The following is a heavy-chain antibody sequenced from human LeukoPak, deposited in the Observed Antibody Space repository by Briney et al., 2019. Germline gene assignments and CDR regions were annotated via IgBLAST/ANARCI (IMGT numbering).Heavy chain of an antibody. V-gene: IGHV3-23*01. CDR2: ISGSGGST. Sequence: GGSLRLSCAASGFTFSSYAMSWVRQAPGKGLEWVSAISGSGGSTYYADSVKGRFTISRDNSKNTLYLQMNSLRAEDTAVYYCAEEQPYDILTEGGYYFDYWGQGTLVTVSS. CDR1: GFTFSSYA. CDR3: AEEQPYDILTEGGYYFDY. D-gene: IGHD3-9*01. J-gene: IGHJ4*02.